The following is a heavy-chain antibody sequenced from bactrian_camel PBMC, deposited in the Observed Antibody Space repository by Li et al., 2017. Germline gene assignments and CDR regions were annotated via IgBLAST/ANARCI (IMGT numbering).Heavy chain of an antibody. CDR3: AADFYKYGYCSDSPMRAADFHY. Sequence: HVQLVESGGGSVQAGGSLRLSCAASGYTLSGFCMGWVRQAPGKEREGVGDIDADGRVRYVDSVKGRFTISRDIAKNSLYLQMNSIQPEDTAVYYCAADFYKYGYCSDSPMRAADFHYWGQGTQVTVS. CDR2: IDADGRV. J-gene: IGHJ4*01. CDR1: GYTLSGFC. V-gene: IGHV3S26*01. D-gene: IGHD4*01.